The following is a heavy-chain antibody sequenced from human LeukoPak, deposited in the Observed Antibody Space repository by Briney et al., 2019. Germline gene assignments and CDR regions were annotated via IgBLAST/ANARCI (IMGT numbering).Heavy chain of an antibody. Sequence: TSGTLSLTCAVSGDSISSTKWWSWVRQPPGKGLEWIGEIYHSGSTNYNPSLKSRVTISLDKSKNQFSLKLTTITAADTAVYYCATHPATSWLDYWGQGTLVTVSS. CDR3: ATHPATSWLDY. V-gene: IGHV4-4*02. D-gene: IGHD2-2*01. CDR2: IYHSGST. CDR1: GDSISSTKW. J-gene: IGHJ4*02.